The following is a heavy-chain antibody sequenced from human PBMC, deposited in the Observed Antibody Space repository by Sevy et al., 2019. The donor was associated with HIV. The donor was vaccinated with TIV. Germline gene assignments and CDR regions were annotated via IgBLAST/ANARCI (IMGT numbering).Heavy chain of an antibody. CDR3: ARGRQAYVVVVPSTVPFDY. V-gene: IGHV4-34*01. Sequence: SENLSLTCAVYGGSFSGYFWNWIRQSPGKGLEWIGEINHTGTLKYNPSLKSRVTISVDASKNQLSLHLSSVTAADTAIYYCARGRQAYVVVVPSTVPFDYWGQGTLVTVSS. CDR2: INHTGTL. J-gene: IGHJ4*02. D-gene: IGHD2-2*01. CDR1: GGSFSGYF.